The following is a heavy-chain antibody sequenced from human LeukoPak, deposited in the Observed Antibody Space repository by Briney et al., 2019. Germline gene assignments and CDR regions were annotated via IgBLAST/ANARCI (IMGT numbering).Heavy chain of an antibody. J-gene: IGHJ4*02. CDR2: INHSGST. CDR3: ARHAPYSSGWYAGQYFDY. D-gene: IGHD6-19*01. CDR1: GGSFSGYY. V-gene: IGHV4-34*01. Sequence: SETLSLTCAVYGGSFSGYYWSWIRQPPGKGLEWIGEINHSGSTNYNPSLKSRVTISVDTSKNQFSLKLSSVTAADTAVYYCARHAPYSSGWYAGQYFDYWGQGTLVTVSS.